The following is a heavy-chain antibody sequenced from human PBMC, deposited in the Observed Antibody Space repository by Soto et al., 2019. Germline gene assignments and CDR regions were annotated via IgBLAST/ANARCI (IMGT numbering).Heavy chain of an antibody. CDR3: ARERPDYSYYYGSGSYHVPGMDV. CDR1: GFTFSSYG. Sequence: QVQLVESGGGVVQPGRSLRLSCAASGFTFSSYGMHWVRQAPGKGLEWVAVIWYDGSNKYYADSMKGRFTISRDNSKNTLYLQMNSLRAEDTAVYYCARERPDYSYYYGSGSYHVPGMDVWGQGTTVTVSS. V-gene: IGHV3-33*01. D-gene: IGHD3-10*01. J-gene: IGHJ6*02. CDR2: IWYDGSNK.